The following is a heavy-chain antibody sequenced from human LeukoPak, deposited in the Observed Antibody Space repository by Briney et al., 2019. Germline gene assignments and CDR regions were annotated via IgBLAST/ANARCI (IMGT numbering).Heavy chain of an antibody. CDR3: ARDNRLDV. V-gene: IGHV3-21*01. J-gene: IGHJ6*02. CDR2: ISSSNSYI. CDR1: GFTFSSYS. Sequence: GGSLRLSCAASGFTFSSYSMNWVRQAPGKGLEWVSSISSSNSYIYYADSVKGRFTISRDNAKNSLYLQMNSLRAEDTAVYYCARDNRLDVWGQGTTVTVSS.